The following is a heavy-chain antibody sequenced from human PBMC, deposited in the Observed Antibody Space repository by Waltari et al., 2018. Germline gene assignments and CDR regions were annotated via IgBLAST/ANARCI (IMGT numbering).Heavy chain of an antibody. CDR3: ARMTATWFYFDY. J-gene: IGHJ4*02. V-gene: IGHV4-38-2*01. D-gene: IGHD6-25*01. CDR1: SYSISSGYY. CDR2: IYHSGGT. Sequence: QVQLQESGPGLVTPSETPSLTCAVSSYSISSGYYWGWIRQPPGKGLEWIGSIYHSGGTYYNPSLKSRVTISVDTSQNQFSLHLSSVTAADTAVYYCARMTATWFYFDYWGQGTLVTVSS.